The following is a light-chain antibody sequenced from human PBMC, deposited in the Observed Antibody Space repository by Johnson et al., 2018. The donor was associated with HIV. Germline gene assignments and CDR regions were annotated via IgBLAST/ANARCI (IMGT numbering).Light chain of an antibody. CDR1: SSNIGNNY. Sequence: HSVLTQPPSVSAAPGQKVTISCSGSSSNIGNNYVSWYQQLPGTAPKLLIYENNKRPSGIPDRFSASESGTSATLGIAGLPPWDEADYYCGTWNTSLSANYVFGTGTRVTVL. CDR3: GTWNTSLSANYV. V-gene: IGLV1-51*01. CDR2: ENN. J-gene: IGLJ1*01.